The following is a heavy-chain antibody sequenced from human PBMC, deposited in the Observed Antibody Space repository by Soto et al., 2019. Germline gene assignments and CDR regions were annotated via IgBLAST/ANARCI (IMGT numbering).Heavy chain of an antibody. CDR2: IYYSGST. CDR1: GGSISSGGYY. Sequence: QVQLQESGPGLVKPSQTLSLTCTVSGGSISSGGYYWSWIRQHPGKGLKWIGYIYYSGSTYYNPSLKSRVTISVDTSKNQFSLKLSSVTAADTAVYYCARASGFGEALDYWGQGTLVTVSS. D-gene: IGHD3-10*01. V-gene: IGHV4-31*03. J-gene: IGHJ4*02. CDR3: ARASGFGEALDY.